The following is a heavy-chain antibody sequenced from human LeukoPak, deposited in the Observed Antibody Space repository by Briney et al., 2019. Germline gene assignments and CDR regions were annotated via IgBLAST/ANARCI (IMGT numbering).Heavy chain of an antibody. J-gene: IGHJ4*02. D-gene: IGHD5-12*01. CDR1: GYSSSIDYY. Sequence: PSETLSLTCTASGYSSSIDYYWGWIRQSPGKGLEWIGSIHRSGSTYYNSSLKSRVTISGDSSNSQFSLRLTSVTAADTAVYYCAGTSSGYYSTDYWGQGTLVTVSS. CDR3: AGTSSGYYSTDY. V-gene: IGHV4-38-2*02. CDR2: IHRSGST.